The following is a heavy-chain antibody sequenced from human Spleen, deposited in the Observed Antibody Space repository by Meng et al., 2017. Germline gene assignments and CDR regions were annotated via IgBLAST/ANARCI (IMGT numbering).Heavy chain of an antibody. CDR3: SRDPHTTGTYDL. J-gene: IGHJ5*02. V-gene: IGHV4-4*02. Sequence: QVQLQESGPGLVKPSGTPSLTCAVSGGSISSTNWWNWVRQPPGKGLEWIGKIYHSESTHYNPSLKSRVTISIDKSKNQFSLKLTSVTAADTAVYYCSRDPHTTGTYDLWGQGTLVTVSS. CDR2: IYHSEST. D-gene: IGHD1-1*01. CDR1: GGSISSTNW.